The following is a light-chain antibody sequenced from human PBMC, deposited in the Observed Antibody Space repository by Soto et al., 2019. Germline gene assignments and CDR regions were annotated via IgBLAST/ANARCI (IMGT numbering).Light chain of an antibody. CDR2: DNN. V-gene: IGLV1-51*01. CDR3: GTWDTSLSAVV. CDR1: SSNIGNNY. Sequence: QSVLTQPPSVSAAPGQKVTISCSGSSSNIGNNYVSWYQRLPGTAPKLLIYDNNERPSGIPDRFSGSKSGTSATLGITGLQTGDEADYYCGTWDTSLSAVVFGAGTKLTVL. J-gene: IGLJ2*01.